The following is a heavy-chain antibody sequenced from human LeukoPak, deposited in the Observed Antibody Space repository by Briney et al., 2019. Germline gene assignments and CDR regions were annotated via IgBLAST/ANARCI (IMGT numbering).Heavy chain of an antibody. V-gene: IGHV4-39*01. J-gene: IGHJ4*02. CDR1: GGSITRSSYY. Sequence: SETLPLTCTVSGGSITRSSYYWGWIRQPPGKGLEWIGSIYYSGSAYYNPSLKSRVTISVDTSKNQFSLKLRSATAADTAVYYCARMSLGYHRDYWGQGTLVAVSS. CDR3: ARMSLGYHRDY. D-gene: IGHD2-2*01. CDR2: IYYSGSA.